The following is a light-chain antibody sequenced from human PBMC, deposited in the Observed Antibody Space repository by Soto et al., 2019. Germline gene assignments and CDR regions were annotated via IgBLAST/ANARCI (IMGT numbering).Light chain of an antibody. Sequence: DIQMTQSPSSVSASVGDRVTLTCRASHDISSWLAWYQQKPGRAPKLLIYAASTLRSGVPSRFSGSGSGTDFTLTISSLQPEDFATYYCQQGNSFPITFGGGTKVDIK. V-gene: IGKV1-12*01. J-gene: IGKJ4*01. CDR1: HDISSW. CDR2: AAS. CDR3: QQGNSFPIT.